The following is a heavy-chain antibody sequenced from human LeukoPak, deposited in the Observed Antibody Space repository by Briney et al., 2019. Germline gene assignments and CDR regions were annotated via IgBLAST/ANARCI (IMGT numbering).Heavy chain of an antibody. CDR1: GFTVSSNY. CDR2: IKVDGSEK. V-gene: IGHV3-7*01. Sequence: GGSLRLSCAASGFTVSSNYMTWVRQAPGKGLEWVANIKVDGSEKYYVDAVKGRFTISRDNAKDSLYPQMNGLRAEDTAIYYCARAQWTAFDYYYYMDVWGKGTTVTVSS. J-gene: IGHJ6*03. D-gene: IGHD3/OR15-3a*01. CDR3: ARAQWTAFDYYYYMDV.